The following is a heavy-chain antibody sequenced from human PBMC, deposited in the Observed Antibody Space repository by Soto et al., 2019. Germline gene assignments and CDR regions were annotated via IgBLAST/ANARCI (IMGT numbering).Heavy chain of an antibody. J-gene: IGHJ4*02. CDR2: IAYDGSNK. CDR1: GFTFSSYG. Sequence: PGGSLRLSCAASGFTFSSYGMHWVRQAPGKGLERVSFIAYDGSNKYYADSVKGRFTISRDNSKNTLYLHMNSLRAEDTAVYYCGKDPGYXWGQGTLFTVSX. V-gene: IGHV3-30*18. CDR3: GKDPGYX. D-gene: IGHD6-13*01.